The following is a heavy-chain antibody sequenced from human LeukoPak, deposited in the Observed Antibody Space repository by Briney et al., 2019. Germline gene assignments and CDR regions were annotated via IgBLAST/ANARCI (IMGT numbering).Heavy chain of an antibody. Sequence: TGGSLRLSCAASGFTFSSYGMHWVRQAPGTGLEWVAVISYDGSNKYYADSVKGRFTISRDNSKNTLYLQMNSLRAEDTAVYYCAKDRWFGELLGYFDYWGQGTLLTVSS. CDR2: ISYDGSNK. CDR3: AKDRWFGELLGYFDY. V-gene: IGHV3-30*18. J-gene: IGHJ4*02. D-gene: IGHD3-10*01. CDR1: GFTFSSYG.